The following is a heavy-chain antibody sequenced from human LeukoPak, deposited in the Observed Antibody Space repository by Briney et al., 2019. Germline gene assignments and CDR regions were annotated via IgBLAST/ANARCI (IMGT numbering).Heavy chain of an antibody. CDR1: GFTFSNYG. Sequence: PGRSPRLSCAASGFTFSNYGMHWVRQAPGKGLEWVAVIWYDGSNQYYADSVKGRFTISRDNSKNTVYLQMNSLRADDTAVYYCAANFDFWGQGTLVTVSS. CDR3: AANFDF. CDR2: IWYDGSNQ. J-gene: IGHJ4*02. D-gene: IGHD2-15*01. V-gene: IGHV3-33*01.